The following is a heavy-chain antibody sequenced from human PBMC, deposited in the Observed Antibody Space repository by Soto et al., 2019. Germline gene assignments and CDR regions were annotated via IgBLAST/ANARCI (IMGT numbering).Heavy chain of an antibody. CDR2: INAGNGNT. D-gene: IGHD3-9*01. CDR3: ARGSGVYDILTGYYLY. V-gene: IGHV1-3*01. CDR1: GYTFTSYA. J-gene: IGHJ4*02. Sequence: GASVKVSCKASGYTFTSYAMHWVRQAPGQRLEWMGWINAGNGNTKYSQKFQGRVTITRDTSASTAYMELSSLRSEDTAVYYCARGSGVYDILTGYYLYWGQGTLVTVSS.